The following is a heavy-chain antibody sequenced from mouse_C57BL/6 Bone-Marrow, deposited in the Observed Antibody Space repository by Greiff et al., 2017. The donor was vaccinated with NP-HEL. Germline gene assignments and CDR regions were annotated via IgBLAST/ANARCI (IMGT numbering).Heavy chain of an antibody. Sequence: DVKLVESEGGLVQPGRSLKLSCTASGFTFSDYYMAWVRQVPEKGLEWVANINYDGSSTYYLDSLKSRFIISRDNAKNILYLQMSSLKSEDTATYYCARVVYWYFDVWGTGTTVTVSS. CDR3: ARVVYWYFDV. J-gene: IGHJ1*03. CDR2: INYDGSST. CDR1: GFTFSDYY. V-gene: IGHV5-16*01.